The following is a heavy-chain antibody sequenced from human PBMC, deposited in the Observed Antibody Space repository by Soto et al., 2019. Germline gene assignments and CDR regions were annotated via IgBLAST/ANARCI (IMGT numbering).Heavy chain of an antibody. CDR3: ARHGGMDIVVVPAAYYFDY. J-gene: IGHJ4*02. CDR1: GGSISSSSYY. V-gene: IGHV4-39*01. CDR2: IYYRGST. D-gene: IGHD2-2*03. Sequence: SETLSLTCTVSGGSISSSSYYWGWIRQPPGKGLEWIGSIYYRGSTYYNPSLKSRVTISVDTSKNQFSLKLSSVTAADTAVYYCARHGGMDIVVVPAAYYFDYWGQGTLVTVSS.